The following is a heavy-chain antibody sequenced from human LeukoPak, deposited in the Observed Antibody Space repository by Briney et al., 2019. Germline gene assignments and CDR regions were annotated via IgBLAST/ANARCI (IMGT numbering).Heavy chain of an antibody. Sequence: ASVKVSCKASGGTFSSYAISWVRQAPGQGLEWMGIINPSGGSTSYAQKFQGRVTMTRDTSKSTVYMELSSLRSEDTAVYYCARDDYQRYSYGPPEDYWGQGTLVTVPS. CDR3: ARDDYQRYSYGPPEDY. CDR2: INPSGGST. CDR1: GGTFSSYA. J-gene: IGHJ4*02. D-gene: IGHD5-18*01. V-gene: IGHV1-46*01.